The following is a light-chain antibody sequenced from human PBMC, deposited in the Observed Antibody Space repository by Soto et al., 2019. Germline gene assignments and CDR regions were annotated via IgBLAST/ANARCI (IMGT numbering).Light chain of an antibody. CDR2: DVS. CDR3: SSYTSSSTLVV. Sequence: QSALTQPASVSGSPGQSITISCTGTSSDVGGYNYVSWYQQHPGKAPKLMTYDVSNRPSGVSNRFSGSKSGNTASLTISGRQAEDEADYYCSSYTSSSTLVVFGGGTKLTVL. CDR1: SSDVGGYNY. V-gene: IGLV2-14*01. J-gene: IGLJ2*01.